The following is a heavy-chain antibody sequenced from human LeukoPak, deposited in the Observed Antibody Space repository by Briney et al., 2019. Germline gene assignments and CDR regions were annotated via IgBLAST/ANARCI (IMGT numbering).Heavy chain of an antibody. V-gene: IGHV4-39*01. CDR1: GGSISSSSYY. Sequence: SETLSLTCTVSGGSISSSSYYWGWIRQPPGKGLEWIGSIHYSGSTYYNPSLKSRVTISVDTSKNQFSLKLSSVTAADTAVYYCARSLVATYYFDYWGQGTLVTVSS. CDR2: IHYSGST. D-gene: IGHD5-12*01. J-gene: IGHJ4*02. CDR3: ARSLVATYYFDY.